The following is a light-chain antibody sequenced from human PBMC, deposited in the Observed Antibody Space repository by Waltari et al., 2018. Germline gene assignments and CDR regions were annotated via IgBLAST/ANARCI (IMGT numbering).Light chain of an antibody. J-gene: IGKJ4*01. Sequence: EIVLTQSPAILSFSPGERANLSCRTSQSVGTYLAWYQQRPGQSPRLLIYDASYRATGIPARFSGSGSETDFTLTISSLQPEDFAVYYCQHRRNWPLTFGGGTRVEI. CDR1: QSVGTY. V-gene: IGKV3-11*01. CDR3: QHRRNWPLT. CDR2: DAS.